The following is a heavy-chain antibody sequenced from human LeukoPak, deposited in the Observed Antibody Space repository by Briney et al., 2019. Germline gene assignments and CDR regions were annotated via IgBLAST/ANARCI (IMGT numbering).Heavy chain of an antibody. CDR3: ARDDRAGWFDP. Sequence: PGGSLRLSCAASGFTFSSYWMSWVRQAPGKGLEWVANIKQDGSEKYYVDSVKGRFTISRDNAKNSLYLQMNSLRAEDTDVYYCARDDRAGWFDPWGQGTLVTVSS. CDR2: IKQDGSEK. J-gene: IGHJ5*02. D-gene: IGHD6-19*01. CDR1: GFTFSSYW. V-gene: IGHV3-7*01.